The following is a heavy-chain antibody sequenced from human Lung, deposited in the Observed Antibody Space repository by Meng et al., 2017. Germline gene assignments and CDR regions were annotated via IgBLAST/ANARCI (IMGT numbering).Heavy chain of an antibody. D-gene: IGHD3-9*01. CDR3: ARFDPRAY. Sequence: QVQLVQSGAEVKQTGASVKVSCKASGYTFTGYSIHWVRQAPGPGLEWMGRINPNSGVTNYAQKFEGRVTMTRDTSISTAYMELSRLRSDDTAVYYCARFDPRAYWGQGTLVTVSS. CDR2: INPNSGVT. J-gene: IGHJ4*02. CDR1: GYTFTGYS. V-gene: IGHV1-2*06.